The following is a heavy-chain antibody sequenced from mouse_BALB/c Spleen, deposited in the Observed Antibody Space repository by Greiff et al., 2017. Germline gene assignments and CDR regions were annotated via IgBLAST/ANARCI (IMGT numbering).Heavy chain of an antibody. J-gene: IGHJ2*01. D-gene: IGHD2-1*01. CDR2: ISSGSSTI. CDR1: GFTFSSFG. CDR3: ARGGNYPYYFDY. V-gene: IGHV5-17*02. Sequence: EVQVVESGGGLVQPGGSRKLSCAASGFTFSSFGMHWVRQAPEKGLEWVAYISSGSSTIYYADTVKGRFTISRDNPKNTLFLQMTSLRSEDTAMYYCARGGNYPYYFDYWGQGTTLTVSS.